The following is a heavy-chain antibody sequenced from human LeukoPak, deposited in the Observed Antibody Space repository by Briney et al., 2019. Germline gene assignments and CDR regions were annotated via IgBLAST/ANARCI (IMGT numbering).Heavy chain of an antibody. D-gene: IGHD3-3*01. V-gene: IGHV3-7*01. CDR2: IKQDGSEK. CDR1: GFTFSSYW. J-gene: IGHJ4*02. CDR3: ARDDTYYDFWSGYYPLIDY. Sequence: PGGSLRLSCAASGFTFSSYWMSWVRQAPGKGLEWVANIKQDGSEKYYVDSVKGRFTISRDNAKNSLYLQMNSLRAEDTAVYYCARDDTYYDFWSGYYPLIDYWGQGTLVTVSS.